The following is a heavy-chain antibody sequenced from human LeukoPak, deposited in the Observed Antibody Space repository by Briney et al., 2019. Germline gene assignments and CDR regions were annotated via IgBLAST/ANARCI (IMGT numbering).Heavy chain of an antibody. CDR1: GGSFSGYY. D-gene: IGHD3-10*01. V-gene: IGHV4-34*09. Sequence: TLSLTCAVYGGSFSGYYWSWIRQPPGKGLEWIGEINHSGSTYYNPSLKSRVTISVDTSKNQFSLKLSSVTAADTAVYYCARDIWYYGSGSTNHAFDIWGQGTMVTVSS. CDR3: ARDIWYYGSGSTNHAFDI. J-gene: IGHJ3*02. CDR2: INHSGST.